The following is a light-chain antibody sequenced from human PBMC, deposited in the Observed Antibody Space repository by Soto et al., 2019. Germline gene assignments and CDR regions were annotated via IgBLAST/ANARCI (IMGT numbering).Light chain of an antibody. Sequence: YELTQPPSVSVSPGQTASITCSGDKLGDKYACWYQQKPGQSPVLVIYQDSKRRSGIPERFSGSNSGNTATLTISGTQAMDEADYYCQAWDSSTVVFGGGTKVTVL. CDR3: QAWDSSTVV. CDR1: KLGDKY. J-gene: IGLJ2*01. V-gene: IGLV3-1*01. CDR2: QDS.